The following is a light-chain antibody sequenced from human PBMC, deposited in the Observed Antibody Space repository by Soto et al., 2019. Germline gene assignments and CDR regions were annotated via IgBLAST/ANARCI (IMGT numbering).Light chain of an antibody. CDR3: QQYNHWPLT. Sequence: EVMMTQSPATVSVARGERATLSCRASQSLGTNLAWYQQKPGQTPRLLIYAASTRGTGVPARFSGSGSWTDFTLTITSLQSEDFAVYYCQQYNHWPLTFGGGTKVDI. V-gene: IGKV3D-15*01. J-gene: IGKJ4*01. CDR1: QSLGTN. CDR2: AAS.